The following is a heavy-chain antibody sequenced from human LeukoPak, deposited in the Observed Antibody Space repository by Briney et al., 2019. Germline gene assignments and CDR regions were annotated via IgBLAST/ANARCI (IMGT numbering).Heavy chain of an antibody. V-gene: IGHV4-39*01. CDR2: IYYSGST. CDR3: ARRPISSSWYVTDI. Sequence: PSETLSLTCTVSGGSISSSSYYWGWIRQPPGKGLEWIGSIYYSGSTYYNPSLKSRVTISVDTSKNQFSLKLSSVTAADTAVYYCARRPISSSWYVTDIWGQGTMVTVSS. J-gene: IGHJ3*02. CDR1: GGSISSSSYY. D-gene: IGHD6-13*01.